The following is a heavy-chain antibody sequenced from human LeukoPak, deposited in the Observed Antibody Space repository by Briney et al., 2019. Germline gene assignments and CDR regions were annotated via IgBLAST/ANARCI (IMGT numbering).Heavy chain of an antibody. CDR2: IYYSGST. Sequence: SETLSLTCTVSGGSISSYYWNWIRQPPGKGLEWIGSIYYSGSTYYNPSLKSQVTISVDTSKNQFSLKLSSVTAADTAVYYCARLLRYFDWLSPGYFDYWGQGTLVTVSS. V-gene: IGHV4-39*01. CDR3: ARLLRYFDWLSPGYFDY. CDR1: GGSISSYY. J-gene: IGHJ4*02. D-gene: IGHD3-9*01.